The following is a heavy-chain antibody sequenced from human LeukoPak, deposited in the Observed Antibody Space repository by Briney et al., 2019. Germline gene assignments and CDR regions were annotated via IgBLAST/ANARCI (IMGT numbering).Heavy chain of an antibody. D-gene: IGHD1-26*01. Sequence: GGSLRLSCAASGFTSSSYAMHWVRQAPGKGLEYVSVINSNGDSTYYANSVKGRFTISRDNSKNTLYLQMGSLRAEDMAVYYCARGGELGTFDYWGQGTLVTVSS. V-gene: IGHV3-64*01. J-gene: IGHJ4*02. CDR1: GFTSSSYA. CDR3: ARGGELGTFDY. CDR2: INSNGDST.